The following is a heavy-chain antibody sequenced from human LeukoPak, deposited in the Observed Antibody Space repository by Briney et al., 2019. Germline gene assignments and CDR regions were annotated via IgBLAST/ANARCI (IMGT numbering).Heavy chain of an antibody. D-gene: IGHD3-3*01. CDR3: ARGDFWSGYYGY. V-gene: IGHV4-34*01. CDR2: INHSGST. Sequence: KPSETLSLTCAVYGGSFSGYYWSWIRQPPGKGLEWIGEINHSGSTNYNPSLKSRVTISVDTSKNQFSLKLSSVTAADTAVYYCARGDFWSGYYGYWGQRTLVTVSS. CDR1: GGSFSGYY. J-gene: IGHJ4*02.